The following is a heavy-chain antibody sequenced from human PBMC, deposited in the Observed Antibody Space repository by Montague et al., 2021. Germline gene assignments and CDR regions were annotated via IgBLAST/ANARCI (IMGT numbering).Heavy chain of an antibody. CDR3: ARGRGDGNNWAWDFDY. D-gene: IGHD5-24*01. CDR2: IYPGDSDT. Sequence: QSGAEVKKPGESLKISCKGSGYSFTRYWIGWMRQMPGKGLEWMGIIYPGDSDTRYSPSFQGQVTISADKSISTAYLQWSSLKASDTAMYYCARGRGDGNNWAWDFDYWGQGTLVTVSS. J-gene: IGHJ4*02. CDR1: GYSFTRYW. V-gene: IGHV5-51*01.